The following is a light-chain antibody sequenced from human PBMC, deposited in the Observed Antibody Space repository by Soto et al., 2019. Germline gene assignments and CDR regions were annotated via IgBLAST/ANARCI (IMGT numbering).Light chain of an antibody. CDR1: QGISSY. CDR3: QQYYSYPLT. CDR2: AAS. J-gene: IGKJ3*01. Sequence: AIRMTQSPSSFSASTGDRVTITCRANQGISSYLAWYQQKPGKAPKLLIYAASTLQSGVPSRFSGSGSGTDFTLTISCLQSEDFATYYCQQYYSYPLTFGPGTKVDIK. V-gene: IGKV1-8*01.